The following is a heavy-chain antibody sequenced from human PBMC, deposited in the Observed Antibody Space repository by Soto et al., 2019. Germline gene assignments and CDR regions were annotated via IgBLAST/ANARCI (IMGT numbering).Heavy chain of an antibody. CDR1: GYTFPSYY. J-gene: IGHJ4*02. Sequence: GASVKVSCKASGYTFPSYYMHWVRQAPGQGLEWMGIINPSGGSTSYAQKFQGRVTMTRDTSTSTVYMELSSLRSEDTAVYYCARAGERLIGGRIPSFDYWGQGTLVTVSS. V-gene: IGHV1-46*01. D-gene: IGHD2-15*01. CDR3: ARAGERLIGGRIPSFDY. CDR2: INPSGGST.